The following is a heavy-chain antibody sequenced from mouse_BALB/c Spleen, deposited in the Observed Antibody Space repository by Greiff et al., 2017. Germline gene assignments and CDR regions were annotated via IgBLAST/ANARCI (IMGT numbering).Heavy chain of an antibody. D-gene: IGHD2-1*01. Sequence: VQLKESGAELVRPGALVKLSCKASGFNIKDYYMHWVKQRPEQGLEWIGWIDPENGNTIYDPKFQGKASITADTSSNTAYLQLSSLTSEDTAVYYCARWDYGNYADDWGQGTTLTVSS. CDR2: IDPENGNT. CDR1: GFNIKDYY. J-gene: IGHJ2*01. CDR3: ARWDYGNYADD. V-gene: IGHV14-1*02.